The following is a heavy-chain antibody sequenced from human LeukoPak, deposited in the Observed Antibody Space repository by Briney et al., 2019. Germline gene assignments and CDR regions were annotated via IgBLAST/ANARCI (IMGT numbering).Heavy chain of an antibody. CDR2: IYYSGST. J-gene: IGHJ5*02. Sequence: SETLSLTCTVSGGSISSSSYYWGWIRQPPGKGLEWIGSIYYSGSTYYNPSLKSRVTISVDTSKNQFSLKLSSVTAADTAVYYCVRGGGSCWFDPWGQGTLVTVSS. V-gene: IGHV4-39*07. CDR1: GGSISSSSYY. D-gene: IGHD2-15*01. CDR3: VRGGGSCWFDP.